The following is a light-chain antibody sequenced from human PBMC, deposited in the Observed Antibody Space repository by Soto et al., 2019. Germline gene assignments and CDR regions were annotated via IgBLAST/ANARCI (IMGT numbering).Light chain of an antibody. V-gene: IGLV2-14*01. CDR3: NSYTSSSTLV. CDR1: SSDVGGYNY. CDR2: EVN. Sequence: QSALTQPASVSGSPGQSITISCTGTSSDVGGYNYVSWYQQHPGKAPKLMIYEVNNRPSGVSNRFSGSKSGNTASLTISGLQTEEEADYYCNSYTSSSTLVFGGGTKLTVL. J-gene: IGLJ2*01.